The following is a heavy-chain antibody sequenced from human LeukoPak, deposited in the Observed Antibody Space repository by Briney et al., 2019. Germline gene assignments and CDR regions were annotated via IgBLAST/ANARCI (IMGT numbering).Heavy chain of an antibody. J-gene: IGHJ3*02. D-gene: IGHD3-9*01. CDR1: GFTFSSYA. CDR3: AKRDYDILTGYSNDAFDI. CDR2: ISGSGGST. Sequence: GGSLRLSCAASGFTFSSYAMSWVRQAPGKGLEWVSAISGSGGSTYYADSVKGRFTISRDNSKNTLYLQMSSLRAEDTAVYYCAKRDYDILTGYSNDAFDIWGQGTMVTVSS. V-gene: IGHV3-23*01.